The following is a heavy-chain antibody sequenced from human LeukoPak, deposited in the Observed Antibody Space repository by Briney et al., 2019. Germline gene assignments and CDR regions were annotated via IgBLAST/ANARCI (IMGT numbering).Heavy chain of an antibody. CDR2: IDTSGNT. Sequence: PSETLSLTCTVSGGSISSYYWSWIRQPAGKGLEWIGRIDTSGNTNYKPSLKSRVTMSVDTSKNQFSLKLSSVTAADTAVYYCARDKRSGSFDYWGQGTLVAVSS. J-gene: IGHJ4*02. D-gene: IGHD1-26*01. CDR3: ARDKRSGSFDY. V-gene: IGHV4-4*07. CDR1: GGSISSYY.